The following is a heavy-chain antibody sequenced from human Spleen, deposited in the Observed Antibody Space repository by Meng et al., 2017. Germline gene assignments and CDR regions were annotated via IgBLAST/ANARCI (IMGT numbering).Heavy chain of an antibody. D-gene: IGHD6-13*01. CDR1: GGTFRSYA. J-gene: IGHJ4*02. CDR3: ARHLGGSSWPYFDY. V-gene: IGHV1-69*01. CDR2: IIPIFGTA. Sequence: QVLLVSHGAEWRKPGSSLKVSWKATGGTFRSYAISWVRHGPGQGLEWMGGIIPIFGTANYAQKFQGRVTITADESTSTAYMELSSLRSEDTAVYYCARHLGGSSWPYFDYWGQGTLVTVSS.